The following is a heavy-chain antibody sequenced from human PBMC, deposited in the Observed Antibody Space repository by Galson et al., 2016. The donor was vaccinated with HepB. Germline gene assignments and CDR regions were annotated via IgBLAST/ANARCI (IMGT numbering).Heavy chain of an antibody. J-gene: IGHJ4*02. CDR2: IRIKAYGETT. D-gene: IGHD4-11*01. CDR3: TRVGNDYSNYGAFDY. Sequence: SLRLSCAASGFTFGDYAMSWVRQAPGKGLEWVGFIRIKAYGETTEYAAPVKGRFTISRDDSKSIAYLQMSSLRTEDTALYYCTRVGNDYSNYGAFDYWGQGTLVTVSS. CDR1: GFTFGDYA. V-gene: IGHV3-49*04.